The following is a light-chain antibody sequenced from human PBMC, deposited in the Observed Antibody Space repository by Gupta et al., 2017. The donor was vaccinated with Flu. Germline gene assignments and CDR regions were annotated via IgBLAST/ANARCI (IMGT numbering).Light chain of an antibody. CDR3: MQGVHWPYT. CDR1: QTLVHSDGDTY. J-gene: IGKJ2*01. V-gene: IGKV2-30*02. CDR2: KVS. Sequence: IYCRSSQTLVHSDGDTYWNWLQQRPGQSPRRLIYKVSNRDSGVPDRISGSGSGTDFTLKISGVGAEDVGIYYCMQGVHWPYTFGQGTKLEIK.